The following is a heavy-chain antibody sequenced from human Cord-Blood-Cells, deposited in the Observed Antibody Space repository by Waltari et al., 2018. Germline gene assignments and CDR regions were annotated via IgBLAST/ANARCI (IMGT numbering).Heavy chain of an antibody. Sequence: QVQLQQWGAGLLKPSETLSLTCAVYGGSFSGYYWSWIRQPPGQGLEWIGEINHSGSTNYNPSLKSRVTISVDTSKNQFSLKLSSVTAADTAVYYCARGYGSGTRYGMDVWGQGTTVTVSS. J-gene: IGHJ6*02. CDR3: ARGYGSGTRYGMDV. CDR1: GGSFSGYY. CDR2: INHSGST. V-gene: IGHV4-34*01. D-gene: IGHD3-10*01.